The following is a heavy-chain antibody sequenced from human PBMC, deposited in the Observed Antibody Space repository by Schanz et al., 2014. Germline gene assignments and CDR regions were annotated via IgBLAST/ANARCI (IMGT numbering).Heavy chain of an antibody. J-gene: IGHJ4*02. V-gene: IGHV1-3*01. CDR1: GYSFTPFP. CDR2: INAGTGNT. D-gene: IGHD6-19*01. CDR3: ARGGYSSGWYDQYIAHFDY. Sequence: QVQLVQSWAEVKGPGASVKVSCKASGYSFTPFPIHWVRQAPGQRLEWMGWINAGTGNTEYSQKFQGRVTMTRDTSTSTVYMELSSLRSDDTAVYYCARGGYSSGWYDQYIAHFDYWGQGTLVTVSS.